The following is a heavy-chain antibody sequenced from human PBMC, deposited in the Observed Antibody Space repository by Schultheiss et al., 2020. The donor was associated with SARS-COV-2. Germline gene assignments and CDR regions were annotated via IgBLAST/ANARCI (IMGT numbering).Heavy chain of an antibody. CDR2: IKQDGSEK. CDR1: GFTFTRYW. Sequence: GGSLRLSCAASGFTFTRYWMSWVRQAPGKGLEWVANIKQDGSEKYYVDSVKGRFTISRDNAKNSLCLQMNSLRAEDTAVYYCARDRCSSASCYGSPFDYWGQGTLVTVSS. D-gene: IGHD2-2*01. J-gene: IGHJ4*02. V-gene: IGHV3-7*01. CDR3: ARDRCSSASCYGSPFDY.